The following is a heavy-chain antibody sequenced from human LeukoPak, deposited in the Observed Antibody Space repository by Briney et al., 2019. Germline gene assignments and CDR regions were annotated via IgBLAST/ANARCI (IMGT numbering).Heavy chain of an antibody. CDR2: ISAYNGNT. J-gene: IGHJ4*02. D-gene: IGHD2-2*01. Sequence: EASVKVSCKGSGYTFTNYGITWVRQSPGQGLEWMGWISAYNGNTKYAPKLQGRVTMTTDTSTSTAYMELRSLRSDDTAVYYCASDVGYCSSTSCYGLYYWGQGTLVTVSS. CDR1: GYTFTNYG. CDR3: ASDVGYCSSTSCYGLYY. V-gene: IGHV1-18*01.